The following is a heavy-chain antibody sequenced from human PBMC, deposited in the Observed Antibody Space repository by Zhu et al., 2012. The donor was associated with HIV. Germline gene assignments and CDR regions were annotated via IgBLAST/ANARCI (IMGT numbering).Heavy chain of an antibody. D-gene: IGHD3-16*01. V-gene: IGHV4-39*07. CDR3: ATIRSGGSRRVGPFDY. CDR1: GGSISSSSYY. Sequence: QVQLQESGPGLVKPSETLSLTCTVSGGSISSSSYYWGWIRQPPGKGLEWIGSIYYSGSTYYNPSLKSRVTISVDTSKNQFSLKLSSVTAADTAVYYCATIRSGGSRRVGPFDYWGQGTLVTVSS. CDR2: IYYSGST. J-gene: IGHJ4*02.